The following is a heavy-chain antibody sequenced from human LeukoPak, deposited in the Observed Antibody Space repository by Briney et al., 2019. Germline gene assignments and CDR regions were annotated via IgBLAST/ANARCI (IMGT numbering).Heavy chain of an antibody. CDR2: IKSKTDGGTT. CDR3: TTDQDSVLGTMMSPRPHLDAFDI. J-gene: IGHJ3*02. Sequence: GGSLRLSCAASGFTFSNAWMGWVRQAPGKGLEWVGRIKSKTDGGTTDYAAPVKGRFTISRDDSKNTLYLQMNSLKTEDTAVYYCTTDQDSVLGTMMSPRPHLDAFDIWGQGTMVTVSS. CDR1: GFTFSNAW. V-gene: IGHV3-15*01. D-gene: IGHD3-22*01.